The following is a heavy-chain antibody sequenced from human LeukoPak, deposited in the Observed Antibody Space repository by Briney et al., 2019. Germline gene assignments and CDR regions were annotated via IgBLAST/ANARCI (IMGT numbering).Heavy chain of an antibody. CDR2: ISYSGST. V-gene: IGHV4-59*01. J-gene: IGHJ4*02. CDR1: GGSISSYY. D-gene: IGHD5-18*01. Sequence: SETLSLTCSVSGGSISSYYWGWIRQPPGKGLEWIGYISYSGSTNYNPSLKSRVTISVDTSKNQFSLKLSSVIAADTAVYYCARGRVDTAYYWGQGTLVTVSS. CDR3: ARGRVDTAYY.